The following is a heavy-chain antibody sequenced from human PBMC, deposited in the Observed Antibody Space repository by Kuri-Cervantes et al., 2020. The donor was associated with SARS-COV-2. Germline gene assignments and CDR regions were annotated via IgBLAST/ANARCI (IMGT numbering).Heavy chain of an antibody. V-gene: IGHV4-34*01. J-gene: IGHJ4*02. Sequence: GSLRLSCAVYGGSFSGYYWSWIRQPPGKGLEWIGEINHSGSTNYNPSLKGRVTISVDTSKNQFSLKLSSVTAADTAVYYCARVGGNCSGGSCYFSGFDYWGQGTLVTVSS. D-gene: IGHD2-15*01. CDR3: ARVGGNCSGGSCYFSGFDY. CDR1: GGSFSGYY. CDR2: INHSGST.